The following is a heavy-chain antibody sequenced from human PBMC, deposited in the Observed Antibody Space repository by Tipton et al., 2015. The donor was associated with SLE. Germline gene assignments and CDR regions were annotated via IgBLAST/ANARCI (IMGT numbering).Heavy chain of an antibody. CDR3: ARGFRYHGSGRFGSFDI. D-gene: IGHD3-10*01. CDR1: GGSFSDFY. CDR2: IDHVGRS. J-gene: IGHJ3*02. Sequence: TLSLTCAVYGGSFSDFYWNWIRQPPGKGLEWIGEIDHVGRSTYNPSLKSRVTISVDTSKNQFSLKLTSVTAADTAVYYCARGFRYHGSGRFGSFDIWGLGTLVTVSS. V-gene: IGHV4-34*01.